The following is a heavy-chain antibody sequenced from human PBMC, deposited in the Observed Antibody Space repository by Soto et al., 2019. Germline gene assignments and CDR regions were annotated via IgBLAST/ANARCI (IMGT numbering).Heavy chain of an antibody. CDR1: GGTFSSYA. D-gene: IGHD2-2*01. Sequence: QVQLVQSGAEVKKPGSSVKVSCKASGGTFSSYAISWVRQAPGQGLEWMGGIIPISETTNYAQKFQGRVTITADESKSTAYRELSSLRSEDTAVYYCARSQGSSTSLEIYYYYYYSMDVWGQGTTVTVSS. CDR2: IIPISETT. J-gene: IGHJ6*02. V-gene: IGHV1-69*01. CDR3: ARSQGSSTSLEIYYYYYYSMDV.